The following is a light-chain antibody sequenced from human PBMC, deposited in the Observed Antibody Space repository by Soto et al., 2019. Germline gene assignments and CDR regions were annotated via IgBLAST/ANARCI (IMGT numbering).Light chain of an antibody. CDR2: GNS. CDR1: SSNIGAGYD. Sequence: QSVLTQPPSVSGAPGQRVTISCTGSSSNIGAGYDVHWYQQLPGTAPKLLIYGNSNRPSGVPDRFSGSKSGTSASLSITGLQAEDEDEADCQSYDSSLSGPVVFGGGTKLTVL. CDR3: QSYDSSLSGPVV. J-gene: IGLJ2*01. V-gene: IGLV1-40*01.